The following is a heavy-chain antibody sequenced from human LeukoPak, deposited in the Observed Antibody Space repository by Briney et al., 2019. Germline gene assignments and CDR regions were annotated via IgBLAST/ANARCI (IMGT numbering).Heavy chain of an antibody. CDR2: ISDSGGST. D-gene: IGHD6-13*01. J-gene: IGHJ4*02. CDR1: GFTFSSYA. V-gene: IGHV3-23*01. Sequence: GGSLRLSCAASGFTFSSYAMSWVRQAPGKGLEWVSAISDSGGSTYYADSVKGRFTISRDNSKNTLYLQMNSLRAEDTAVYYCAKDQRYSSSWYNDYWGQGTLVTVSS. CDR3: AKDQRYSSSWYNDY.